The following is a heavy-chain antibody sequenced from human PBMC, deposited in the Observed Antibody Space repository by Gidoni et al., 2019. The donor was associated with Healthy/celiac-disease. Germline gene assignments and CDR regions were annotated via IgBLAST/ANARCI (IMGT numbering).Heavy chain of an antibody. Sequence: QVQLVQSGAEVKKPGASVKVSCKASGYTFTSYYMHWVRQAPGQGLEWRGIINPSGGSTSYAQKFQGRVTMTRDTSTSTVYMELSSLRSEDTAVYYCARVGTRYYYGMDVWGQGTTVTVSS. CDR3: ARVGTRYYYGMDV. J-gene: IGHJ6*02. CDR1: GYTFTSYY. CDR2: INPSGGST. V-gene: IGHV1-46*01.